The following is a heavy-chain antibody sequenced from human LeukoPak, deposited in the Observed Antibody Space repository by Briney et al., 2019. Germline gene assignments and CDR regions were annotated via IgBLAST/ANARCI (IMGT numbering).Heavy chain of an antibody. D-gene: IGHD6-25*01. CDR3: SRGSDESKTGDY. V-gene: IGHV4-39*07. CDR2: IHPSGST. CDR1: GGSISSSSYY. Sequence: SETLSLTCTVSGGSISSSSYYWSWIRQPPGKGLEWVGEIHPSGSTSFNPSLESRVSISKDTSKNQFSLKLTSVTAADTAVYYCSRGSDESKTGDYWGQGTLVIVSS. J-gene: IGHJ4*02.